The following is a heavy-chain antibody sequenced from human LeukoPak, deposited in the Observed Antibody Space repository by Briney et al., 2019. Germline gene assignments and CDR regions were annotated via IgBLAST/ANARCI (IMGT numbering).Heavy chain of an antibody. J-gene: IGHJ4*02. CDR1: GFTVSTYW. D-gene: IGHD2-2*01. V-gene: IGHV3-7*01. CDR2: VRGDGIVK. Sequence: GGSLRLSRAASGFTVSTYWMSWVRQAAGKWLEWVANVRGDGIVKCSLDSVRGRFTISRDNAKNSLFSQMNSLRTEDTAVYYCATYNEGCGSASCYFHYWGQGALVTVAS. CDR3: ATYNEGCGSASCYFHY.